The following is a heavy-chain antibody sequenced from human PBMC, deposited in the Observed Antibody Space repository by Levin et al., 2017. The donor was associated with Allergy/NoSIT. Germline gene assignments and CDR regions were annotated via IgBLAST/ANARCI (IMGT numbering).Heavy chain of an antibody. Sequence: ASVKVFCKASGYTFSDHYMHWVRQAPGQGLEWMGWINPNSGASNYAQNFKGRVTMTRDTSISTAYMELSSLRSDDTAVYYCTRDTYRSSSWGWFDPWGQGTLVTVSS. D-gene: IGHD6-6*01. CDR2: INPNSGAS. J-gene: IGHJ5*02. CDR3: TRDTYRSSSWGWFDP. CDR1: GYTFSDHY. V-gene: IGHV1-2*02.